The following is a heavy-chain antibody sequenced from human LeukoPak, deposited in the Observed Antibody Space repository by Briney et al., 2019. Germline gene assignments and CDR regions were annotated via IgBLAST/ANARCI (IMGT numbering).Heavy chain of an antibody. CDR1: GGTFSSYA. Sequence: SVKVSCKASGGTFSSYAISWVRQAPGQGLEWMGGIIPIFGTANYAQKFQGRVTITADESTSTAYMELSSLRSGDTAVYYCARHSDFWSGYFDYWGQGTLVTVSS. D-gene: IGHD3-3*01. J-gene: IGHJ4*02. CDR3: ARHSDFWSGYFDY. V-gene: IGHV1-69*13. CDR2: IIPIFGTA.